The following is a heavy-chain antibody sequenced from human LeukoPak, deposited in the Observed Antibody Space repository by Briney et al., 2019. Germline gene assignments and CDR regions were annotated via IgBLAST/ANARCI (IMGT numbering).Heavy chain of an antibody. J-gene: IGHJ4*02. D-gene: IGHD5-18*01. Sequence: SETLSLTCTVSGYSISSGYYWGWIRQPPGKRLEWIGSIYSSGSTYYNPTLKSRVTISVDTSKNQFSLKLTSATAADTAVYYCARVGDTAMALHYFDYWGQGTLVTVSS. CDR1: GYSISSGYY. V-gene: IGHV4-38-2*02. CDR2: IYSSGST. CDR3: ARVGDTAMALHYFDY.